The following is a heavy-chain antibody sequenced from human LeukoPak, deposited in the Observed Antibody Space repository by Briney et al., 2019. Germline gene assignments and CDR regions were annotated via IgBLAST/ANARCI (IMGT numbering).Heavy chain of an antibody. CDR1: GFNFSSYG. CDR2: IRDDGSNK. CDR3: AKRGIWADFWTGCPPDV. J-gene: IGHJ3*01. D-gene: IGHD3/OR15-3a*01. V-gene: IGHV3-30*02. Sequence: PGGSLRLSCAASGFNFSSYGMHWVRQAPGKGLEWVAFIRDDGSNKYYTDSVKGRFTISRDNSKNTLSLQMNSLRAEDTAVYYCAKRGIWADFWTGCPPDVWGQGTLVTVSS.